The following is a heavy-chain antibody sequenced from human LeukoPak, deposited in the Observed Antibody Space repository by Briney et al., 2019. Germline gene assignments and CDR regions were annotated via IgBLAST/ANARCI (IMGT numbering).Heavy chain of an antibody. J-gene: IGHJ4*02. V-gene: IGHV3-48*01. D-gene: IGHD4-17*01. CDR3: ARVFIGDYGDYQFDY. CDR2: ISSSSSTI. CDR1: GFTLSNSA. Sequence: GGSLGLSCAGSGFTLSNSAMNWVRQAPGKGLEWVSYISSSSSTIYYADSVKGRFTISRDNAKNSLYLQMNSLRAEDTAVYYCARVFIGDYGDYQFDYWGQGTLVTVSS.